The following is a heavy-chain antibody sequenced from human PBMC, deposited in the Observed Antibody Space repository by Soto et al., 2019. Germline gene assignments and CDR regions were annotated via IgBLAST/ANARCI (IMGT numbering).Heavy chain of an antibody. J-gene: IGHJ4*02. V-gene: IGHV3-72*01. Sequence: EVQLVESGGGLVQPGGSLRLSCAASGFTFSDHYMDWVRQAPGKGLEWVGRTRNKANSYTTEYAASVKGRFTISRDDSKNSLYLQINSLKTEYTAVYYCARDRGRYGTYYFDYWGQGTLVTVSS. CDR3: ARDRGRYGTYYFDY. D-gene: IGHD1-1*01. CDR1: GFTFSDHY. CDR2: TRNKANSYTT.